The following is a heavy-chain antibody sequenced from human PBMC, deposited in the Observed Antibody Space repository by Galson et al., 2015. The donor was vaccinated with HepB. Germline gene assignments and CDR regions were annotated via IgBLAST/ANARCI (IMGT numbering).Heavy chain of an antibody. CDR2: IYYSGST. J-gene: IGHJ4*02. Sequence: LSLTCTVSGGSISSGGYYWSWIRQHPGKGLEWIGYIYYSGSTYYNPSLKSRVTISVDTSKNQFSLKLSSVTAADTAVYYCARGWGWELLPYFGYWGQGTLVTVSS. V-gene: IGHV4-31*03. CDR1: GGSISSGGYY. D-gene: IGHD1-26*01. CDR3: ARGWGWELLPYFGY.